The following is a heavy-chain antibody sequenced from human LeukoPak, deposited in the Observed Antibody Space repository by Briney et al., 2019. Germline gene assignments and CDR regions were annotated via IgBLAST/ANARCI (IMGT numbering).Heavy chain of an antibody. Sequence: GASVKVSCKASGYTFTRYGISWVRQAPGQGLEWMGWISAYNGNTNYAQKLQGRVTMTTATSTSTAYSELRSLRSDDTAVYYCARVKHSSGLDWGPYWGQGTLVTVSS. V-gene: IGHV1-18*01. CDR1: GYTFTRYG. CDR3: ARVKHSSGLDWGPY. CDR2: ISAYNGNT. J-gene: IGHJ4*02. D-gene: IGHD3-22*01.